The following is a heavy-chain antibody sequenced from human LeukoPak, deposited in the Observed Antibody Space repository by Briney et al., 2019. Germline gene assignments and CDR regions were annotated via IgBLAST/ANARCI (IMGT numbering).Heavy chain of an antibody. D-gene: IGHD5-24*01. V-gene: IGHV4-39*01. CDR2: IYYSGST. CDR1: GGSISTSNYY. Sequence: SETLSLTCTVSGGSISTSNYYWGWIRQPPGKGLEWIGSIYYSGSTYYNPSLKSRVTISVDTSKNQFSLKLSSVTAADTAVYYCASRRSHFDYWGQGTLVTVSS. J-gene: IGHJ4*02. CDR3: ASRRSHFDY.